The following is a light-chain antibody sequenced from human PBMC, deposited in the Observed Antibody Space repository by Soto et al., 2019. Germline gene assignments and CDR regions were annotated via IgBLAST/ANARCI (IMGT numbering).Light chain of an antibody. CDR1: QSVTSY. CDR2: DVS. V-gene: IGKV3-11*01. CDR3: QPRSDWPIN. Sequence: EIVLTHYPATLSLSPGERATLSCRAIQSVTSYLAWYQQKPGQAPRLLIYDVSNRASGIPARFSGSGSETDLTLTISSLEPEDFAVYYCQPRSDWPINFGQGTRLEI. J-gene: IGKJ5*01.